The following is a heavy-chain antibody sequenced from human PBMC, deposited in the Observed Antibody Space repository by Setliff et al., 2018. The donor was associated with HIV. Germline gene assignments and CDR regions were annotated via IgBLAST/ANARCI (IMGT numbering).Heavy chain of an antibody. Sequence: ASVKVSCKPSGYTFTTYGLSWVRQAPGQGLEWMGWISPYNGNTKYAQKFQGRVTMTRNTSISTAYMELSSLRSEDTAVYYCARGSRYSGSGDAFDIWGQGTMVTV. V-gene: IGHV1-18*01. CDR2: ISPYNGNT. D-gene: IGHD1-26*01. CDR1: GYTFTTYG. CDR3: ARGSRYSGSGDAFDI. J-gene: IGHJ3*02.